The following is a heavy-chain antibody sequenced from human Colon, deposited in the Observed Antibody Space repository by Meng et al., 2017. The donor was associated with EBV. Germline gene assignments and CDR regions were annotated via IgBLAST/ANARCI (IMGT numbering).Heavy chain of an antibody. CDR1: GLSFSSYA. V-gene: IGHV3-23*01. J-gene: IGHJ1*01. D-gene: IGHD6-13*01. CDR3: AKGVPGIAAPGTGYFQH. Sequence: GSWWVLESAGVSVGLSCAASGLSFSSYASSWVRQAPGKGLEWVSAISGSSGSTYYADSVKGRFTMSRDNSKNTVSLQMNSLRAEDTAVYYCAKGVPGIAAPGTGYFQHWGQGTLVTVSS. CDR2: ISGSSGST.